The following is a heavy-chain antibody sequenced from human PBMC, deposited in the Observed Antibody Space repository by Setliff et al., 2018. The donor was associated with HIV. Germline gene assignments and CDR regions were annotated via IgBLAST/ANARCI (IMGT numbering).Heavy chain of an antibody. V-gene: IGHV2-5*01. CDR3: AHSDGYNYVPFFDY. J-gene: IGHJ4*02. D-gene: IGHD5-12*01. CDR2: IYWNDDK. CDR1: GFSLSTSGVG. Sequence: SGPTLVNPTQTLTLTCTFSGFSLSTSGVGVGWIRQPPGKALEWLALIYWNDDKRYSPPLKSRLTITKDTSKNQVVLTMTNMDPVDTATYYCAHSDGYNYVPFFDYWGQGTLVTVSS.